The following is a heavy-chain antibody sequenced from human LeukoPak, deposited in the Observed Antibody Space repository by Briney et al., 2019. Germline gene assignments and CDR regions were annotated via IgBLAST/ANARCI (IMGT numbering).Heavy chain of an antibody. D-gene: IGHD4-23*01. Sequence: PSETLSLTCAVYGGSFSGYYWSWIRQPPGKGLEWIGEINHSGSTNYNPSLKSRVTISVDTSKNQFSLKLSSVTAADTAVYYCARETRIGGNHPDYWGQGTLVTVSS. CDR1: GGSFSGYY. CDR2: INHSGST. J-gene: IGHJ4*02. V-gene: IGHV4-34*01. CDR3: ARETRIGGNHPDY.